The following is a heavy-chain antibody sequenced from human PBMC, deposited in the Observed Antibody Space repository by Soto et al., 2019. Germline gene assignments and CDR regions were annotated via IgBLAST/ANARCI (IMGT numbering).Heavy chain of an antibody. V-gene: IGHV4-39*01. D-gene: IGHD2-15*01. CDR3: ARHVVVVVAATYYYYYGMDV. CDR1: GGSISSSSYY. CDR2: IYYSGST. Sequence: SETLSLTCTVSGGSISSSSYYWGWIRQPPGKGLEWIGSIYYSGSTYYNPSLKSRVTISVDTSKNQLSLKLSSVTAADTAVYYCARHVVVVVAATYYYYYGMDVWGQGTTVTVSS. J-gene: IGHJ6*02.